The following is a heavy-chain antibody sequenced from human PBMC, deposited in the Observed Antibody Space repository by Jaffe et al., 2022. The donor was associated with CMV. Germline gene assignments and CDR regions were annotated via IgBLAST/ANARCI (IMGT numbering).Heavy chain of an antibody. CDR3: AREPGDKTFHFDY. CDR1: GYSFTSYY. V-gene: IGHV1-46*01. J-gene: IGHJ4*02. CDR2: INPSGGAT. D-gene: IGHD2-21*02. Sequence: QVQLVQSGADVKEPGASVKVSCETSGYSFTSYYIHWVRQAPGQGLEYVGVINPSGGATGYAQKFQGRVTLTRDTSTSTAYMEMNNLGSDDTAVFYCAREPGDKTFHFDYWGQGTLVTVSS.